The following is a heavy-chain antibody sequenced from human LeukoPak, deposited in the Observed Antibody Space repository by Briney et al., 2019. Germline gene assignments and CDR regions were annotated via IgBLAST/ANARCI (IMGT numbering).Heavy chain of an antibody. D-gene: IGHD1-14*01. J-gene: IGHJ4*02. V-gene: IGHV4-39*01. CDR2: IYYSKNT. Sequence: PSETLSLTCTVSGGSISSSSAYWGWIRQPPGKGLEWIGSIYYSKNTYYNPSLKSRVTISADTSKNQFSLTLGSVHAADTAVYYCARHGTISSESYFDYWGQGALVTVSS. CDR1: GGSISSSSAY. CDR3: ARHGTISSESYFDY.